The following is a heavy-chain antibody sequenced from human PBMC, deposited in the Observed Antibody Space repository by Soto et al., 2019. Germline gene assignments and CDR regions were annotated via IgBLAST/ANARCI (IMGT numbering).Heavy chain of an antibody. D-gene: IGHD3-10*01. Sequence: PSETLSLTCTVSGASISNYYWSWARQPPGKGLEWIGYILYTGNANYNPSLKSRVTMSEDASKNQVYLKISSLTAADTAVYYCARAAYGSGSYYASYFYYALDVWGQGTTVTVSS. CDR3: ARAAYGSGSYYASYFYYALDV. CDR1: GASISNYY. CDR2: ILYTGNA. J-gene: IGHJ6*02. V-gene: IGHV4-59*01.